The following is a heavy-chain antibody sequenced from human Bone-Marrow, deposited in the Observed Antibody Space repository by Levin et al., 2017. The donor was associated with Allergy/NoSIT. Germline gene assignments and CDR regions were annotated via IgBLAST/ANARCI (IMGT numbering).Heavy chain of an antibody. CDR3: AKDSLYGTGFMSGLDV. CDR1: GFTFSNYA. CDR2: ILGNGGNT. J-gene: IGHJ6*02. Sequence: GGSLRLSCAASGFTFSNYALSWVRQAPGKGLEWVSAILGNGGNTYYADSVKGRFTISRDNSKNWLHLQMNSLRAEDTAIYYCAKDSLYGTGFMSGLDVWGQGTTVTVSS. D-gene: IGHD2-8*02. V-gene: IGHV3-23*01.